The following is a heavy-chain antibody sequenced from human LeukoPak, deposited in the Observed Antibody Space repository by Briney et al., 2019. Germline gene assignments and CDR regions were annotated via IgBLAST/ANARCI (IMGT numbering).Heavy chain of an antibody. Sequence: ASVKVSCKASGYTFTGYYMHWVRQAPGQGLEWMGWINPNSGGTNYAQKFQGRVTITRNTSISTAYMELSSLRSEDTAVYYCARGGAAAVFRLFDYWGQGTLVTVSS. CDR1: GYTFTGYY. CDR2: INPNSGGT. J-gene: IGHJ4*02. CDR3: ARGGAAAVFRLFDY. D-gene: IGHD6-13*01. V-gene: IGHV1-2*02.